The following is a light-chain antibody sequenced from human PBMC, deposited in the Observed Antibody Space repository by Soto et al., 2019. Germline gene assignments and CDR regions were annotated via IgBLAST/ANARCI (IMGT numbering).Light chain of an antibody. Sequence: QAVVTQPPSVSGAPGQRVTLSCTGSSSNIGAGYHVHWYQHLPGTAPKLLISDTTNRPSGVPDRFSGSKSGTSASLAITGLQAEDEADYYCQSYDTSLREYVFGTGTKLTVL. V-gene: IGLV1-40*01. CDR1: SSNIGAGYH. J-gene: IGLJ1*01. CDR3: QSYDTSLREYV. CDR2: DTT.